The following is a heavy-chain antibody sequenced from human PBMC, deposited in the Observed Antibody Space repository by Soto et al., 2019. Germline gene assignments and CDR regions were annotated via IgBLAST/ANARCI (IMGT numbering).Heavy chain of an antibody. V-gene: IGHV4-59*08. J-gene: IGHJ6*02. Sequence: QVQLQESGPGLVKPSETLSLSCTVSGGSISSYYWSWFRQSPGKRMEWIGYVHHSWGSSYNPSLQSRVAIPLDSAKSQFSLQVTSVAATDTAGYSCALQGFGPLHGRVDVWGPGTTVTVSS. D-gene: IGHD3-10*01. CDR3: ALQGFGPLHGRVDV. CDR2: VHHSWGS. CDR1: GGSISSYY.